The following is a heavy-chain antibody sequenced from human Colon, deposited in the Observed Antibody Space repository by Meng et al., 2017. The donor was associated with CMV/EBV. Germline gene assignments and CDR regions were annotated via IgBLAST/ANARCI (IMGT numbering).Heavy chain of an antibody. V-gene: IGHV1-18*01. CDR2: ISAYNGKT. D-gene: IGHD6-13*01. CDR1: GYTFSNYG. J-gene: IGHJ4*02. Sequence: QVQLVQSGAEMKKPGASVKVSCKASGYTFSNYGISWLRQAPGQGLEWMGWISAYNGKTNYAQNFQGRLTGTTDTSMNTAYMELTRLRSDDTAVYFCARGGYISSWYVAPDYWGQGTLVTVSS. CDR3: ARGGYISSWYVAPDY.